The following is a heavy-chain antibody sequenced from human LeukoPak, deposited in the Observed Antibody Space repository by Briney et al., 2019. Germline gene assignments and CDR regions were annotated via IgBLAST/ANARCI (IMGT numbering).Heavy chain of an antibody. CDR1: GGSISSGGYY. CDR2: IYYSGST. D-gene: IGHD2-15*01. Sequence: SETLSLTCTVSGGSISSGGYYWSWLRQHPGKGLQWIGYIYYSGSTYYNPSLKRRVTISVDTSKNQFSLKLSSVTAADTAVCYCARIAGGYCSGGSCYLDYWGQGTLVTVSS. V-gene: IGHV4-31*03. J-gene: IGHJ4*02. CDR3: ARIAGGYCSGGSCYLDY.